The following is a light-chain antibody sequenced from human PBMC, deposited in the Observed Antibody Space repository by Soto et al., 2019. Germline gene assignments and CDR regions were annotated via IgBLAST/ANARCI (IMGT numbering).Light chain of an antibody. CDR2: KAS. Sequence: QMTQSPFSVSASVGDRVTITCRASQGISSWLAWYQQKPGKRTTLLIYKASNLQTGVPSRGSGRGSGTDVTLTISSLQTEDFATYYCQQTSSFPLTFGGGTKVDIK. CDR3: QQTSSFPLT. V-gene: IGKV1-12*01. J-gene: IGKJ4*01. CDR1: QGISSW.